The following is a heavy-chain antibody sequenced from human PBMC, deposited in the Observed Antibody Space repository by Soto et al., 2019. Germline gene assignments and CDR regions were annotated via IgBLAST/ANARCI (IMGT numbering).Heavy chain of an antibody. CDR2: INHSGST. Sequence: SETLSLTCAVYGGSFSGYYWSWIRQPPGKGLEWVGEINHSGSTNYNPSLKSRVTISVDTSKNQFSLKLSSVTAADTAVYYCARSSVLRYFDWRTWIDYWGQGTLVTVSS. J-gene: IGHJ4*02. D-gene: IGHD3-9*01. V-gene: IGHV4-34*01. CDR1: GGSFSGYY. CDR3: ARSSVLRYFDWRTWIDY.